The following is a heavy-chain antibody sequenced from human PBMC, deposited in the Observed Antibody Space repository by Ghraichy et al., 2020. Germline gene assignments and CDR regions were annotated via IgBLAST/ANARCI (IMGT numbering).Heavy chain of an antibody. V-gene: IGHV4-38-2*02. CDR2: IYHSGST. Sequence: SETLSLTCTVSGYSISSGYYWGWIRQPPGKGLEWIGSIYHSGSTYYNPSLKSRVTISVDTSKNQFSLKLSSVTAADTAVYYCASYGDYVVWGQGTLVTVSS. J-gene: IGHJ4*02. D-gene: IGHD4-17*01. CDR1: GYSISSGYY. CDR3: ASYGDYVV.